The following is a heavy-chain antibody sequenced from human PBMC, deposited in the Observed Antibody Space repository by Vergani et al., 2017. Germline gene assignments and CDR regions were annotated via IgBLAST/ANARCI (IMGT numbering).Heavy chain of an antibody. V-gene: IGHV3-74*03. CDR1: GFSFNSYW. J-gene: IGHJ5*01. CDR2: IKSDGSIT. Sequence: DVHLAESGGGFFQPGGSLRLSCSASGFSFNSYWMHWVRQVPGKGLLWGSRIKSDGSITAYADSVKVRFTISRDNAQNTLYLQMNSLRVEDTGVYYCARARCIETCYMSNWLDSWGQGTLVTVSS. CDR3: ARARCIETCYMSNWLDS. D-gene: IGHD3-9*01.